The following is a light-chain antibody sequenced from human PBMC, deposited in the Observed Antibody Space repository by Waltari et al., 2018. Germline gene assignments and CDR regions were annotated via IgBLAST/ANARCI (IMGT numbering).Light chain of an antibody. CDR1: QSVLYSSNNKNY. Sequence: DIVMTQSPDSLAVSLGERATINCKSSQSVLYSSNNKNYLAWYQQKPGQPPKLLIYWASPRHCRLPDRFTASVSVTDFTLTISSLHAQYVAVYYCQQYSSTPYTFGQGTKLEIK. V-gene: IGKV4-1*01. CDR2: WAS. J-gene: IGKJ2*01. CDR3: QQYSSTPYT.